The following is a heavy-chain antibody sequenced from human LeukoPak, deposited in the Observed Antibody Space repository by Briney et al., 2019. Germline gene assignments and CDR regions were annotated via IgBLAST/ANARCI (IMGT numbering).Heavy chain of an antibody. V-gene: IGHV3-23*01. D-gene: IGHD4-17*01. CDR2: ISGSGSAT. J-gene: IGHJ3*02. Sequence: GGSLRLSCAASGFTFTSYSMNWVRQAPGKGLEWVSAISGSGSATYYADSVKGRFTISRDNSKNTLYLQMNSLRAEDTAVYYCAKDQYGEAFDIWGPGTMVTVSS. CDR1: GFTFTSYS. CDR3: AKDQYGEAFDI.